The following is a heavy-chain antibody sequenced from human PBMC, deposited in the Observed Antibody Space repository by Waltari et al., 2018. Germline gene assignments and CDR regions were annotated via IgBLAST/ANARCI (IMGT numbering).Heavy chain of an antibody. CDR2: IYTSVGT. D-gene: IGHD1-26*01. CDR3: ARDSNFGSYYYFDY. J-gene: IGHJ4*02. CDR1: GGSISSGSYY. V-gene: IGHV4-61*02. Sequence: QVQLQESGPGLVKPSQTLSLTCTVSGGSISSGSYYWSWIRQPAGKGLEWIGRIYTSVGTTYTPSLMSRVTISVDTSKNQFSLKLSSVTAADTAVYYCARDSNFGSYYYFDYWGQGTLVTVSS.